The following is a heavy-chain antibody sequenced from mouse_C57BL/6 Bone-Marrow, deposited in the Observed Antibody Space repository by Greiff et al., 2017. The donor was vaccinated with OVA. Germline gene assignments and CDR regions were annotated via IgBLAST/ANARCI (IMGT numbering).Heavy chain of an antibody. CDR3: TKNYASIDVVYFDY. Sequence: VQLQQSGAELVRPGASVKLSCTASGFNIKDYYMHWVKQRPEQVLEWIGRIDPEDGDTEYAPKFQGKATMTADTSSNTAYLQLSSLTSEDTAVYYCTKNYASIDVVYFDYWGQGTTLTVSS. CDR2: IDPEDGDT. J-gene: IGHJ2*01. D-gene: IGHD1-1*01. CDR1: GFNIKDYY. V-gene: IGHV14-1*01.